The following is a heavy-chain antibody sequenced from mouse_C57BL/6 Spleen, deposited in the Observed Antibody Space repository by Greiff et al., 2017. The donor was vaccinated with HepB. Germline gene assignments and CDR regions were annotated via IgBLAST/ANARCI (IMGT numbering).Heavy chain of an antibody. D-gene: IGHD2-3*01. CDR2: IHPNSGST. J-gene: IGHJ4*01. CDR3: ARGGGYYDYAMDY. Sequence: QVQLKQPGAELVKPGASVKLSCKASGYTFTSYWMHWVKQRPGQGLEWIGMIHPNSGSTNYNEKFKSKATLTVDKSSSTAYMQLSNLTSEDSAVYYCARGGGYYDYAMDYWGQGTSVTVSS. V-gene: IGHV1-64*01. CDR1: GYTFTSYW.